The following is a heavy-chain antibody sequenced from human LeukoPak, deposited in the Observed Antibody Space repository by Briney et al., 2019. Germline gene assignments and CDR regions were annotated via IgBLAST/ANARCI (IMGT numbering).Heavy chain of an antibody. V-gene: IGHV3-30*09. CDR1: GFTFSSYA. CDR2: ISYDGSNK. J-gene: IGHJ5*02. Sequence: GGSLRLSCAASGFTFSSYAMHWVRQAPGKGLEWVAVISYDGSNKYYADSVKGRFAIFRDNSKNTLYLQMNSLRAEDTAVYYCARASFDPPFDPWGQGTLVTVSS. CDR3: ARASFDPPFDP.